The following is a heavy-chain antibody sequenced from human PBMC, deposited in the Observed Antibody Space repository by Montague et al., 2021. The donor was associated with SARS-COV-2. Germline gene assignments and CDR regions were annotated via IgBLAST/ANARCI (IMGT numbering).Heavy chain of an antibody. CDR1: GGSISSSSYY. D-gene: IGHD3-22*01. V-gene: IGHV4-39*01. J-gene: IGHJ3*02. CDR2: IYYSGST. CDR3: ARFPTSYYYDSKAAPATPDALDI. Sequence: SETLSLTCTVSGGSISSSSYYWGWIRQPPGKGLEWIGSIYYSGSTYYNPSLKSRVTISVDTSKNQFSLKLSSVTAADTAVYYCARFPTSYYYDSKAAPATPDALDIWGQGKMVTVSS.